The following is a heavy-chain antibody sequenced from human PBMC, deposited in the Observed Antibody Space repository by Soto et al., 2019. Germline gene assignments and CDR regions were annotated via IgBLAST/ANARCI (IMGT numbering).Heavy chain of an antibody. V-gene: IGHV1-69*12. D-gene: IGHD6-19*01. Sequence: QVQLVQSGTEVKKSGSSVKVSCKASGGTFSRYAISWVRQAPGQGLEWMGGIIPIFGTANYAQTFQGRVTITADESTSTAYMELRSLRSEDTAVYYCAQTLGSAVSGPGRFDLWGRGTLVTVTS. CDR3: AQTLGSAVSGPGRFDL. CDR1: GGTFSRYA. J-gene: IGHJ2*01. CDR2: IIPIFGTA.